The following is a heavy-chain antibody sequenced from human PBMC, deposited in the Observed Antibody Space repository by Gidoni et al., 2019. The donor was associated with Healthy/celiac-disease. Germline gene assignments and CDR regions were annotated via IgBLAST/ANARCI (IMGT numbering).Heavy chain of an antibody. J-gene: IGHJ4*02. V-gene: IGHV3-23*01. CDR3: AKAPRITIFSSDY. CDR1: GLTFSSYA. Sequence: EVQLLESGGGLVQHGGSLRLSCAASGLTFSSYAMCWVSQAPGKGLEWVSAISGSGGITYYADSVKGRFTISRDNSKNTLYLQMNSLRAEDTAVYYCAKAPRITIFSSDYWGQGTLVTVSS. CDR2: ISGSGGIT. D-gene: IGHD3-3*01.